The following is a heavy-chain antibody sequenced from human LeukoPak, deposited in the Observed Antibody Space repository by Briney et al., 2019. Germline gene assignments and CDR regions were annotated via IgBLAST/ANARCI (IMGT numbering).Heavy chain of an antibody. J-gene: IGHJ3*02. Sequence: PGGSLRLSCAASGFTFSNNWMPWVRQAPGKGPVWVSRINSDGSSISYADSVKGRFTISRDNAKNTLYLQMNSLRAEDTAVYYCVRSDWFAAFDTWGQGTKVTAAS. CDR2: INSDGSSI. V-gene: IGHV3-74*01. D-gene: IGHD6-19*01. CDR3: VRSDWFAAFDT. CDR1: GFTFSNNW.